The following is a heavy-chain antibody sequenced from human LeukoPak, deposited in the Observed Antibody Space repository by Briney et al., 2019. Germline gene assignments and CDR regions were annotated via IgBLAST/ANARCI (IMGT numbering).Heavy chain of an antibody. CDR1: GGSISSYY. CDR2: IYYSGST. D-gene: IGHD6-19*01. Sequence: SETLSLTCTVSGGSISSYYWSRIRQPPGKGLEWIGYIYYSGSTNYNPSLKSRVTISVDTSKNQFSLKLSSVTAADTAVYYCARQGIAVAGTGFDYWGQGTLVTVSS. CDR3: ARQGIAVAGTGFDY. V-gene: IGHV4-59*01. J-gene: IGHJ4*02.